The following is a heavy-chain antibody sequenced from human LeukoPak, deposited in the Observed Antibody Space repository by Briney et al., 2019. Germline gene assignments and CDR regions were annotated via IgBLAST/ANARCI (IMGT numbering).Heavy chain of an antibody. V-gene: IGHV1-18*01. CDR3: ARDQKRVVDY. J-gene: IGHJ4*02. CDR2: ISTYNGNT. Sequence: ASVNVSCKASGYTFTSHGISWVRQAPGQGLEWMGWISTYNGNTNYAQKLQGRVSMTTDTSTSTAYMDLRSLRSDDTAVYYCARDQKRVVDYWGQGTLVTVSS. D-gene: IGHD3-10*01. CDR1: GYTFTSHG.